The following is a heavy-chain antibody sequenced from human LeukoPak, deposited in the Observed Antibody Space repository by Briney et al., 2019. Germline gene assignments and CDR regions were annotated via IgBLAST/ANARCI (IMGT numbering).Heavy chain of an antibody. Sequence: GGSLRLSCAASGFTFSNFAMAWVRQVPEKGLEWVSFIRGGGAGAHYADSVRGRFTISRDNSKNTLYLEMNSLRADDTAVYYCVKASYSYGNDAFDIWGQGTKVTVSS. J-gene: IGHJ3*02. D-gene: IGHD3-16*02. CDR3: VKASYSYGNDAFDI. V-gene: IGHV3-23*01. CDR2: IRGGGAGA. CDR1: GFTFSNFA.